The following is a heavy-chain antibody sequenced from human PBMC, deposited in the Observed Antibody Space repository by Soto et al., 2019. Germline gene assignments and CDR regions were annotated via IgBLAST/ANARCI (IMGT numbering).Heavy chain of an antibody. D-gene: IGHD2-2*03. V-gene: IGHV1-18*01. CDR3: ARDGYCSSTSCYPIYYYYYGMDV. Sequence: RASVKVSCKASGYTFTSYGISWVRQAPGQGLEWMGWISAYNGNTNYAQKLQGRVTMTTDTSTSTAYMELRSLRSDDTAVYYCARDGYCSSTSCYPIYYYYYGMDVWGQGTTVTVSS. CDR1: GYTFTSYG. J-gene: IGHJ6*02. CDR2: ISAYNGNT.